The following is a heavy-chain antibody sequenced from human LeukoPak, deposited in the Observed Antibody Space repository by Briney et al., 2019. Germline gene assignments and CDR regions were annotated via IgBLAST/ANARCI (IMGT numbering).Heavy chain of an antibody. CDR3: ARDQYYYDSSGYYWQDY. D-gene: IGHD3-22*01. V-gene: IGHV4-34*01. CDR1: GGSFSGYY. J-gene: IGHJ4*02. CDR2: INHSGST. Sequence: SETLSLTCAVYGGSFSGYYWSWIRQPPGKGLEWIGEINHSGSTNYNPSLKSRVTISVDTSKNQFSLKLSSVTAADTAVYYCARDQYYYDSSGYYWQDYWGQGTLVTVSS.